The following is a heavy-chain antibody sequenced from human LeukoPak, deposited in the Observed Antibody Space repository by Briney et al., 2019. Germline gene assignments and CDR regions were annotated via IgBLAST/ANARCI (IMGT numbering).Heavy chain of an antibody. CDR1: GGSFSSYY. CDR3: ARAPRDRGYCGATSCFEYMDV. CDR2: IFYNGNT. D-gene: IGHD2-2*01. V-gene: IGHV4-59*01. Sequence: PSETLSLTCAIYGGSFSSYYWSWLRQPPGKGLEWIAYIFYNGNTKYNPSLKSRVTISVDTSKTQFSLKVTSVTAADTAVYYCARAPRDRGYCGATSCFEYMDVWGRGTTVTISS. J-gene: IGHJ6*03.